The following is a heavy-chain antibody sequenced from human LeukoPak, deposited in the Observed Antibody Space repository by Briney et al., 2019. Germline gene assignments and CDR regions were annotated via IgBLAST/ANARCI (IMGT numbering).Heavy chain of an antibody. CDR2: ISSNGGST. V-gene: IGHV3-64*01. CDR1: GFTFSSYA. Sequence: GGSLRLSCAASGFTFSSYAMHWVRQAPGKVLEFVSAISSNGGSTYYVNSVKGRFTISRDNSKNTLYLQMGSLRAEDMAVYYCARVKVSGAFDIWGQGTMVTVSS. J-gene: IGHJ3*02. CDR3: ARVKVSGAFDI. D-gene: IGHD1-14*01.